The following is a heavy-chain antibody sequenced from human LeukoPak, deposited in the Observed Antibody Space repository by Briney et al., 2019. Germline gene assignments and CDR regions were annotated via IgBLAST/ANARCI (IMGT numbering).Heavy chain of an antibody. V-gene: IGHV4-39*07. CDR1: GGSISSSSYY. CDR3: ARETSLVGYSGGLGFNY. D-gene: IGHD6-19*01. Sequence: PSETLSLTCTVSGGSISSSSYYWGWIRQPPGKGLEWIGNIYGSGRPNYNPSLTSRVTISVDTSKNQFSLKLTSVTAADTAVYYCARETSLVGYSGGLGFNYWGQGILVTVSS. CDR2: IYGSGRP. J-gene: IGHJ4*02.